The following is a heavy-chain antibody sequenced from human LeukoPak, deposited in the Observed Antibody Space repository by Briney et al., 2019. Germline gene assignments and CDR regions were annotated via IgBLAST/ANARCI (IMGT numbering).Heavy chain of an antibody. CDR3: AKDPGIGSSWYVPHYYYYYYMDV. V-gene: IGHV4-59*01. CDR1: GGSISSYY. Sequence: SETLSLTCTVSGGSISSYYWSWIRQPPGKGLEWIGYIYYSGSTNYNPSLKSRVTISVDTSKNQFSLKLSSVTAADTAVYYCAKDPGIGSSWYVPHYYYYYYMDVWGKGTTVTISS. CDR2: IYYSGST. D-gene: IGHD6-13*01. J-gene: IGHJ6*03.